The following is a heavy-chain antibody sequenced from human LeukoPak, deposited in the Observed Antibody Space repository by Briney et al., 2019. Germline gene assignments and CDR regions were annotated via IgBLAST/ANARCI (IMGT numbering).Heavy chain of an antibody. V-gene: IGHV4-39*07. CDR2: IYYSGST. D-gene: IGHD3-10*01. Sequence: SETLSLTCTVSGGSISSSSYYWGWIRQPPGKGLEWIGSIYYSGSTYYNPSLKSRVTISVDTSKNQFSLKLSSVTAADTAVYYCARGLYYGSGSSRWGVLRRDSRRVFDYWGQGTLVTVSS. CDR3: ARGLYYGSGSSRWGVLRRDSRRVFDY. J-gene: IGHJ4*02. CDR1: GGSISSSSYY.